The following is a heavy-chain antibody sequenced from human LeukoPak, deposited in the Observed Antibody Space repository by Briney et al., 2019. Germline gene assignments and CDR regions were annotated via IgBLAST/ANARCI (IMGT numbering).Heavy chain of an antibody. J-gene: IGHJ3*02. V-gene: IGHV4-34*01. CDR3: ARSIVGADFDI. Sequence: ASETLSLTCTASGGSISSYYWSWIRQPPGKGLEWIGEINHSGSTNYNPSLKSRVTISVDTSKNQFSLKLSSVTAADTAVYYCARSIVGADFDIWGQGTMVTVSS. CDR1: GGSISSYY. CDR2: INHSGST. D-gene: IGHD1-26*01.